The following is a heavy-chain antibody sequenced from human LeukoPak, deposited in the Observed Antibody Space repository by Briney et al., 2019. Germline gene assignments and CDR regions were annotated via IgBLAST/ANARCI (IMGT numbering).Heavy chain of an antibody. D-gene: IGHD5-18*01. Sequence: GGSLRLSCAASEFTFSSYSMNWVRQAPGKGLEWVSYITNSGNSKSYADSVKGRFTIFRDNTKNSLYLQMNGLRAEDTAVYYCAKDRGYIYDTLDYWGQGTLVTVSS. J-gene: IGHJ4*02. V-gene: IGHV3-48*01. CDR1: EFTFSSYS. CDR2: ITNSGNSK. CDR3: AKDRGYIYDTLDY.